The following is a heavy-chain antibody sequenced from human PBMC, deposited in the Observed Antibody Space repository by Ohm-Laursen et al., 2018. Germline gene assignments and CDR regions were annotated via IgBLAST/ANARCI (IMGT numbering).Heavy chain of an antibody. Sequence: SETLSLTCIVSGGSISSYYWSWIRQPAGKGLEWIGRIYTSGSTNYNPSLKSRVTMSVDTSKNQFSLKLSSVTAVDTAVYYCARDYSVVDPFDPWGQGTLVTVSS. CDR1: GGSISSYY. D-gene: IGHD3-22*01. J-gene: IGHJ5*02. V-gene: IGHV4-4*07. CDR2: IYTSGST. CDR3: ARDYSVVDPFDP.